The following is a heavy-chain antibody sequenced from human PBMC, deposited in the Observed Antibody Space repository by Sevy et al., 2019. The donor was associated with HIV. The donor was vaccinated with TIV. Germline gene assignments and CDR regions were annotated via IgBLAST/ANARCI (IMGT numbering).Heavy chain of an antibody. CDR3: AKGGLAAVGKSSYGMDV. D-gene: IGHD6-13*01. CDR2: ISGSGGST. J-gene: IGHJ6*02. CDR1: GFTFSSYA. V-gene: IGHV3-23*01. Sequence: GGSLRLSCAASGFTFSSYAMNWVRQAPGKGLEWVSGISGSGGSTYYADSVKGRFTISRDNSKNTLYLKMNSLRAEDTAVYYCAKGGLAAVGKSSYGMDVWGQGTTVTVSS.